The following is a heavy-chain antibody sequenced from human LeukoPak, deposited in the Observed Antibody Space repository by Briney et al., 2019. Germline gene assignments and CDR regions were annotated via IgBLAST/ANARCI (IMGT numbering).Heavy chain of an antibody. J-gene: IGHJ6*02. D-gene: IGHD6-13*01. Sequence: PGGSLRLSCAASGFTFSTYSMKWVRQAPGKGLEWVSYISDSGAMYYADSVRGRFTISRENAQNSLFLQMNSLRAEDTAVYYCARDRGSSSWYGMDVWGQGTTVTVSS. CDR3: ARDRGSSSWYGMDV. V-gene: IGHV3-48*01. CDR1: GFTFSTYS. CDR2: ISDSGAM.